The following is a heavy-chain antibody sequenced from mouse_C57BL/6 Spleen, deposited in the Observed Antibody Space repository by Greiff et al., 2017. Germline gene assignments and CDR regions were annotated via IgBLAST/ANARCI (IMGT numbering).Heavy chain of an antibody. CDR1: GYTFTDYN. CDR2: INPNNGGT. V-gene: IGHV1-22*01. D-gene: IGHD1-1*01. J-gene: IGHJ4*01. CDR3: ARRRILRNYAMDY. Sequence: EVQLQQSGPELVKPGASVKMSCKASGYTFTDYNMHWVKQSHGKSLEWIGYINPNNGGTRYNQKFKGKATLNVNKSSSTAYMELRSLTSEDSAVYYCARRRILRNYAMDYWGQGTAVTVAS.